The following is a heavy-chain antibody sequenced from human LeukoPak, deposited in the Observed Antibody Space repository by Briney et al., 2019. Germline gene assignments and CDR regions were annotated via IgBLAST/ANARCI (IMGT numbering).Heavy chain of an antibody. CDR3: ARDDSGYGYWFDP. D-gene: IGHD5-12*01. Sequence: ASVKVSCKASGYTFTGYYMHWVRQAPGQGLEWMGWINPNSGGTNYAQKFQGRVTMTRDMSTSTDYMELSSLRSEDTAVYYCARDDSGYGYWFDPWGQGTLVTVSS. J-gene: IGHJ5*02. CDR1: GYTFTGYY. CDR2: INPNSGGT. V-gene: IGHV1-2*02.